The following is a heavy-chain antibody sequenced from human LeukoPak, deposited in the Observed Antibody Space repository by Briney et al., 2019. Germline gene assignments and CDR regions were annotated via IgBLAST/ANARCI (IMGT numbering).Heavy chain of an antibody. J-gene: IGHJ4*02. Sequence: PGGSLRLSCAASGFTFSSYGMHWVRQAPGKGREGVAVIWYDGSNKYYADSVKGRFTISRDNSKNTLYLEMNSLRAEDTAVYYCAKGDSXXYLDYWGQGTLVTVSS. V-gene: IGHV3-33*06. D-gene: IGHD3-22*01. CDR1: GFTFSSYG. CDR2: IWYDGSNK. CDR3: AKGDSXXYLDY.